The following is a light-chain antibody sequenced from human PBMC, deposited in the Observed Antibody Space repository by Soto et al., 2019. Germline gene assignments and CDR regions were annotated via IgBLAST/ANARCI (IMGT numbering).Light chain of an antibody. CDR3: QQRGNRPPWT. Sequence: EIVLTQSPGTLSLSPGDRATLSCRASQSVSSSYLAWYQQKPGQAPRLLIYDVSTRATGVPARFSGSGSGTDFTLTISSLEPEDFAVYYCQQRGNRPPWTFGQGTKVDIK. V-gene: IGKV3D-20*02. J-gene: IGKJ1*01. CDR1: QSVSSSY. CDR2: DVS.